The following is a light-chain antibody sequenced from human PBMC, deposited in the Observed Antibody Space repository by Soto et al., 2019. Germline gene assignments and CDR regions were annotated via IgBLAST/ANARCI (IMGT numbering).Light chain of an antibody. CDR1: QGIRSY. CDR2: TAS. CDR3: QHYNSYSEA. V-gene: IGKV1-9*01. J-gene: IGKJ1*01. Sequence: DIQMTQSPSTLSGSVGDRVTITCRASQGIRSYLAWYQQKPGKAPKPLIHTASTLYSGVPSRFSGSGSGTEFTLPISSLQPDDFATYYCQHYNSYSEAFGQGTKVDIK.